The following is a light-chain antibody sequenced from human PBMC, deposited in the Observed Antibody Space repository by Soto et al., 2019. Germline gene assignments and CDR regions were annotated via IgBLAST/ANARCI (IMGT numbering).Light chain of an antibody. CDR1: TSDVGGYNY. V-gene: IGLV2-8*01. CDR3: AVWDNSMTAWV. Sequence: QSVLTQPPSASGSPGQSLTISCTGTTSDVGGYNYVFWYQQHPGKAPKLMIYEVNKRPSGVPARFFGSKSDTSASLAITGLRSEDEAHYYCAVWDNSMTAWVFGGGTKVTVL. J-gene: IGLJ3*02. CDR2: EVN.